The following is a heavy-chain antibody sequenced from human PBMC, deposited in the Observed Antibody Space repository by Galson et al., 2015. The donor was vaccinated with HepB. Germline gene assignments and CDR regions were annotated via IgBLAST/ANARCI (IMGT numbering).Heavy chain of an antibody. V-gene: IGHV4-30-2*01. J-gene: IGHJ6*02. CDR1: GGTISNSGYS. CDR2: IYHTGST. CDR3: ARGSGGMDV. Sequence: LSLTCAVSGGTISNSGYSWSWVRQPPGKGLEWIGYIYHTGSTFYNPSLKSRVTISVDRSKNQFSLRLSSVTAADTAVYYCARGSGGMDVWGQGTTVTVSS. D-gene: IGHD3-16*01.